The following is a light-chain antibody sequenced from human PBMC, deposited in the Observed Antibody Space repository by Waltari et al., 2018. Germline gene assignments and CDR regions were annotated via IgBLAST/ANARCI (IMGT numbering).Light chain of an antibody. CDR1: DSDVGAYNS. CDR3: SSYTRRITPFV. Sequence: QSALTQPASVSGSPGQSITISCTGTDSDVGAYNSVSWYQHLPGNTPKLIIYDVSDRPSGVSDRFSGSKSGNTASLTISGLQAEDEADYYCSSYTRRITPFVFGTGTTVTVL. CDR2: DVS. J-gene: IGLJ1*01. V-gene: IGLV2-14*03.